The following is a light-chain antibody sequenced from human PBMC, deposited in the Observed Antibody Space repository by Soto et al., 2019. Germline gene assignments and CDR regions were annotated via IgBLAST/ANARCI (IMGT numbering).Light chain of an antibody. CDR3: SSYAGSNNLV. J-gene: IGLJ2*01. CDR2: EVS. Sequence: QSALTQPPSASGSPGQSVTISCTGTSSDVGGYNYVSWYQQPPGKAPKLMIYEVSKRPSGVPDRFSGSKSGNTASLTVSGLQAEDAADYYCSSYAGSNNLVFGGGTKLTVL. V-gene: IGLV2-8*01. CDR1: SSDVGGYNY.